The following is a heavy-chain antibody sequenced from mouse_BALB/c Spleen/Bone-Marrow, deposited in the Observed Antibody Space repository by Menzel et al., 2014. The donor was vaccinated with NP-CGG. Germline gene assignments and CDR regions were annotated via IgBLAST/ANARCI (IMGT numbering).Heavy chain of an antibody. Sequence: AAEGLDFSRYWMSWVRQAPEKGLEWIGEINPESSTINYTPSLKDKFIISRDNAKNTLYLQMSKVRSEDSALYYCARQELLRLSGFAYWGQGTLVTVSA. CDR3: ARQELLRLSGFAY. V-gene: IGHV4-1*02. J-gene: IGHJ3*01. CDR2: INPESSTI. D-gene: IGHD1-2*01. CDR1: GLDFSRYW.